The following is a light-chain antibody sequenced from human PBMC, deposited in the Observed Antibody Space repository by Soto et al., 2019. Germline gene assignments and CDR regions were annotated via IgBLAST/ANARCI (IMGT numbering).Light chain of an antibody. CDR3: QQYNSYRA. CDR2: DAS. Sequence: DIQMTQSPSTLPASVGDRVTITCRASQSISSWLAWYQQKPGKAPKLLIYDASNLESGVPSRFSGSGSGTDFTLTISSLQPDDFATYYCQQYNSYRAFGPGTKVEIK. V-gene: IGKV1-5*01. J-gene: IGKJ1*01. CDR1: QSISSW.